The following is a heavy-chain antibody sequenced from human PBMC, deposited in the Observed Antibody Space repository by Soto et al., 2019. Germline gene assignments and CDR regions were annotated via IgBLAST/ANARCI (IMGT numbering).Heavy chain of an antibody. Sequence: PSETLSLTCAVYGGSFSGYYWSWIRQPPGKGLEWIGEINHSGSTNYNPSLKSRVTISVDTSKNQFSLKLSSVTAADPAVYYCARGTSRGGRKDYYYYMDVWGKGTTVTVSS. CDR3: ARGTSRGGRKDYYYYMDV. CDR1: GGSFSGYY. CDR2: INHSGST. J-gene: IGHJ6*03. D-gene: IGHD2-15*01. V-gene: IGHV4-34*01.